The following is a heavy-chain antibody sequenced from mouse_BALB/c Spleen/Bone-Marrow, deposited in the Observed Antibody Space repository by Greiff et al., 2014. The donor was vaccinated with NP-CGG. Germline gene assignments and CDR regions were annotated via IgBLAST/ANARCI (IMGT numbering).Heavy chain of an antibody. J-gene: IGHJ1*01. CDR3: ARGGYYGTSLYWYFDV. D-gene: IGHD1-1*01. Sequence: VQLQQSGPELVKPGASVKMSCKASGYTFTSYVIHWVKQKPGQGLEWIGYINPYNDGTKYNEKFKGKATLTSDKSSSTAYMEISSLTAEDSAVYYGARGGYYGTSLYWYFDVWGAGTTVTVSA. CDR2: INPYNDGT. CDR1: GYTFTSYV. V-gene: IGHV1-14*01.